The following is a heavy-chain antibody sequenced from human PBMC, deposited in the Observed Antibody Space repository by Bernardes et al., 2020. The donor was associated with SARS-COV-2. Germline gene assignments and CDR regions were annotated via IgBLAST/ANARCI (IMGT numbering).Heavy chain of an antibody. J-gene: IGHJ5*02. V-gene: IGHV2-5*02. CDR3: AHRPSTLYSSSWVYGWFDP. Sequence: SGPTLVKPTQTLTLTCTFSGFSLSPSGVAVGWIRQPPGKALEWLAFIYWDDDKRYNPSLKSRLTITKDTSKNQVVLTMINMDPVDTGTYYCAHRPSTLYSSSWVYGWFDPWGKGTLVTVSS. CDR1: GFSLSPSGVA. D-gene: IGHD6-13*01. CDR2: IYWDDDK.